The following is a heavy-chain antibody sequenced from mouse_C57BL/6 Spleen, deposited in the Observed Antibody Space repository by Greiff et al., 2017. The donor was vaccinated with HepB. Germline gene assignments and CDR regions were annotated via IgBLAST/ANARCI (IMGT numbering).Heavy chain of an antibody. CDR2: IDPSDSYT. CDR1: GYTFTSYW. CDR3: ARGARNYGYYFDY. V-gene: IGHV1-59*01. Sequence: QVQLQQPGAELVRPGTSVKLSCKASGYTFTSYWMHWVKQRPGQGLEWIGVIDPSDSYTNYNQKFKGKATLTVDTSSSTAYMQLSSLTSEDSAVYYCARGARNYGYYFDYWGQGTTLTVSS. J-gene: IGHJ2*01. D-gene: IGHD1-1*01.